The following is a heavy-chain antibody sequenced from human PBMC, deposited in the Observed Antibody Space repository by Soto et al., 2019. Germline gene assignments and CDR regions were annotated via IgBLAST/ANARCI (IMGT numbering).Heavy chain of an antibody. V-gene: IGHV1-46*01. D-gene: IGHD2-15*01. CDR2: INPSGGST. CDR1: GYTFTSYY. Sequence: QVQLVQSGAEVKKPGASVKVSCKASGYTFTSYYMHWVRQAPGQVLEWMGIINPSGGSTSYAQKCQGRVTMTRATSTSTVYMELSSLRSEDTAVYYCVTEVGYCSGGSCYIGYWGQGTLVTVSS. J-gene: IGHJ4*02. CDR3: VTEVGYCSGGSCYIGY.